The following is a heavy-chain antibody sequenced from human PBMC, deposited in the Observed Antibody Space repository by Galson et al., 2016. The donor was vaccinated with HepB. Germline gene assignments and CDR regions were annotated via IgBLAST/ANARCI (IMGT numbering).Heavy chain of an antibody. CDR3: AVEEMATTCYRH. V-gene: IGHV3-30-3*01. CDR1: GFTFSDYA. Sequence: SLRLSCAASGFTFSDYAMHWVRQAPGKGLEWVALMSYEENNKYYADSVKGRFIISRDNSKNTLYLQMNSLRHEDTAVHYCAVEEMATTCYRHWGQGTLVTVSS. J-gene: IGHJ4*02. D-gene: IGHD5-24*01. CDR2: MSYEENNK.